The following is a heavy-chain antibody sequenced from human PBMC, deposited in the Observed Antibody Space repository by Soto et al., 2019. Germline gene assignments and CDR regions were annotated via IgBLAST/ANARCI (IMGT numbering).Heavy chain of an antibody. CDR3: AKNQGVELVPLATVDWFDP. V-gene: IGHV3-23*01. Sequence: HPVGSLRLSCAASGFIFEKFGMSWVRQAPGKGLEWISSISGSGFKKYYADSVKGRFTISRDNSKSTVYLELNNLSAEDTAVYHCAKNQGVELVPLATVDWFDPWGQGSVVTVSS. CDR1: GFIFEKFG. J-gene: IGHJ5*02. D-gene: IGHD1-26*01. CDR2: ISGSGFKK.